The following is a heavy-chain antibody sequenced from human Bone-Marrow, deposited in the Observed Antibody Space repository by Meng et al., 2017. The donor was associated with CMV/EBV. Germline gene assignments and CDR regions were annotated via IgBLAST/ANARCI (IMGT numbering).Heavy chain of an antibody. CDR3: ARDRSAVVNYYYNGMDV. V-gene: IGHV1-46*01. CDR2: ISPSSGIT. CDR1: GYTFTSYY. D-gene: IGHD6-13*01. Sequence: ASVKVSCNASGYTFTSYYMHWVRQAPGQGLEWMGIISPSSGITNYAQKFQGRLTMTGDTSTSTAYLELSRLRSYDTAVYYCARDRSAVVNYYYNGMDVWGQGTTVTVSS. J-gene: IGHJ6*02.